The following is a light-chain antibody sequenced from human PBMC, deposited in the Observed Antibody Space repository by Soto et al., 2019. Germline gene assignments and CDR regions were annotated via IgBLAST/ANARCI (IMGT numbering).Light chain of an antibody. CDR1: QSVSSY. Sequence: EIVLTQSPATLSLSPGERATLSCRASQSVSSYLAWYQQKPGQAPRLLIYDASNRATGIPARFSGSGSGTDFTLTISSLEPEDFAVYYCQRRSTSITFGQGTRLEIK. CDR3: QRRSTSIT. CDR2: DAS. J-gene: IGKJ5*01. V-gene: IGKV3-11*01.